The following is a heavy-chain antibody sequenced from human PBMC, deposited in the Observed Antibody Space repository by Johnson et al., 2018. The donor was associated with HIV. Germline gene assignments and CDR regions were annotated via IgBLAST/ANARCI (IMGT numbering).Heavy chain of an antibody. CDR3: AWYPSRDDAFDI. CDR1: RFTFSSYG. Sequence: VQLVESGGGVVQPGRSLRLSCVASRFTFSSYGMHWVRPAPGKGLEWVANIKQDGSETYYVASVQGRFTIPRDNAKNSLYLQMNSLRGEDAAMYYCAWYPSRDDAFDIWGKGTRVTGSS. V-gene: IGHV3-7*01. D-gene: IGHD1-14*01. J-gene: IGHJ3*02. CDR2: IKQDGSET.